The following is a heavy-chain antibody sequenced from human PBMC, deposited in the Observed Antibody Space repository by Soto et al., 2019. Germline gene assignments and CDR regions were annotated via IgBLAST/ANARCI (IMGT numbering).Heavy chain of an antibody. CDR2: IWYDGSNK. CDR3: ARAPGLDGMDV. V-gene: IGHV3-33*01. J-gene: IGHJ6*02. Sequence: GSLRLSCAASGFTFSSYGMHWVRQAPGKGLEWVAVIWYDGSNKYYADSVKGRFTISRDNSKNTLYLQMNSLRAEDTAVYYCARAPGLDGMDVWGQGTTVTVSS. CDR1: GFTFSSYG.